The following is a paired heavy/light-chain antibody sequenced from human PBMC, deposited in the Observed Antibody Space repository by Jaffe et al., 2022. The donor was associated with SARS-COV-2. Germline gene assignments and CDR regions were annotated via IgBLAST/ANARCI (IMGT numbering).Heavy chain of an antibody. J-gene: IGHJ4*02. CDR2: IHSDGST. V-gene: IGHV3-74*01. Sequence: EVQLVESGGGLVQPGGSLRLSCVGSGFTLRSHWMHWVRQAPGKGLVWVARIHSDGSTIYADSVKGRFTISRDNAKNTLYLQMNSLRDEDTAMYYCVRRPSYCGTDCPTGDCWGQGTLVTVST. CDR3: VRRPSYCGTDCPTGDC. D-gene: IGHD2-21*02. CDR1: GFTLRSHW.
Light chain of an antibody. V-gene: IGLV1-40*01. CDR3: QSYDSSLSAYV. J-gene: IGLJ1*01. Sequence: QSVLTQPPSVSGAPGQRVTIACTGSSSNIGAGFDVHWYQQLPGTAPKLLIYGNSNRPSGVPDRFSGSKSGTSASLAISGLQAEDEANYACQSYDSSLSAYVFGSGTEVSVL. CDR1: SSNIGAGFD. CDR2: GNS.